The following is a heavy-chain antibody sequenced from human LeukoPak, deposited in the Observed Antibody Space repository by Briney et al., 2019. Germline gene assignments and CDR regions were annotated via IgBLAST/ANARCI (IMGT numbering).Heavy chain of an antibody. J-gene: IGHJ4*02. Sequence: GGSLRLSCAASGFTFSSYGMHWVRQAPGKGLEWVAVISYDGSIEYYADSVKGRFTISRDNAKNSLYLQMNSLRAEDTAVYYCARDKGDYDTSGSLFVLGGQGTLVTVSS. CDR3: ARDKGDYDTSGSLFVL. CDR1: GFTFSSYG. CDR2: ISYDGSIE. V-gene: IGHV3-30*03. D-gene: IGHD3-22*01.